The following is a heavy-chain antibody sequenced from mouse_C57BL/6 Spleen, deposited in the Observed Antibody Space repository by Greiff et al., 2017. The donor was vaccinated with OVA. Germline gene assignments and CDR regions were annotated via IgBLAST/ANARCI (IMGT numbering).Heavy chain of an antibody. Sequence: VQLKESGGGLVQPGGSLKLSCAASGFTFSDYYMYWVRQTPEKRLEWVAYISNGGGSTYYPDTVKGRFTISRDNAKNTLYLQMSRLKSEDTAMYYCARHPLGHWYFDVWGTGTTVTVSS. CDR2: ISNGGGST. CDR3: ARHPLGHWYFDV. J-gene: IGHJ1*03. CDR1: GFTFSDYY. V-gene: IGHV5-12*01.